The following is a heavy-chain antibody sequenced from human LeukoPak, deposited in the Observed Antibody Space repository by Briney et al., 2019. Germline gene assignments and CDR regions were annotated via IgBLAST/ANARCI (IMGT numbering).Heavy chain of an antibody. CDR3: ARGDEGDTTVQRGGYFDY. Sequence: GGSLRLSCAASGFTFSDYFMTWIRQAPGKGLEYISFITSSGTTTYYADSLKGRFTISRDNAKNSLYLQMDSLRAEDTAVYYCARGDEGDTTVQRGGYFDYWGQGTLVTVSS. D-gene: IGHD4-17*01. J-gene: IGHJ4*02. V-gene: IGHV3-11*04. CDR1: GFTFSDYF. CDR2: ITSSGTTT.